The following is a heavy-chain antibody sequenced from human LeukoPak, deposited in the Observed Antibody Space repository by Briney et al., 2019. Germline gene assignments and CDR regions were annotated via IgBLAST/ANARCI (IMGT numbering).Heavy chain of an antibody. CDR1: GFTFSSYA. CDR3: ARGLTSGYYDSSGPVDY. D-gene: IGHD3-22*01. J-gene: IGHJ4*02. Sequence: GSLRLSCAASGFTFSSYAMSWVRQAPGKGLEWIGEINHSGSTNYNPSLKSRVTISVDTSKNQFSLKLSSVTAADTAVYYCARGLTSGYYDSSGPVDYWGQGTLVTVSS. V-gene: IGHV4-34*01. CDR2: INHSGST.